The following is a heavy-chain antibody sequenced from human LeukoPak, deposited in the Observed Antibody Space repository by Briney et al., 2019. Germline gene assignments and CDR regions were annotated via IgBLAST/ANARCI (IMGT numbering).Heavy chain of an antibody. CDR2: IYYSGSI. CDR1: GGSISSSSYY. Sequence: SETLSLTCTVSGGSISSSSYYWGWIRQPPGKGLEWIGSIYYSGSIYYNPSLKSRVTISVDTSKNQFSLKLSSVTAADTAVYYCARSSSTSSYYWFDPWGQGTLVTVSS. J-gene: IGHJ5*02. CDR3: ARSSSTSSYYWFDP. D-gene: IGHD2-2*01. V-gene: IGHV4-39*07.